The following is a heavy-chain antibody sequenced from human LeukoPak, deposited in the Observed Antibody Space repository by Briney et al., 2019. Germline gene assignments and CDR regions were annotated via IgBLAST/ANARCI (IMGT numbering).Heavy chain of an antibody. D-gene: IGHD3-22*01. J-gene: IGHJ4*02. CDR2: IYYSGSS. Sequence: PSETLSLTCTVSGGSISSHYRSWIRQPPGKGLEWIGYIYYSGSSNYNPSLKSRATISVDTSKNQFSLKLSSVTAADTAVYYCAREMIVVDLYYFDYWGQGTLVTVSS. V-gene: IGHV4-59*11. CDR3: AREMIVVDLYYFDY. CDR1: GGSISSHY.